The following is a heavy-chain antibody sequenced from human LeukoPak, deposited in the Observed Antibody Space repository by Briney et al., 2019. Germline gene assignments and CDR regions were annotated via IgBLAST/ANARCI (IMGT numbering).Heavy chain of an antibody. D-gene: IGHD1-26*01. CDR3: ARASGIDYTDMPDY. Sequence: PGGSLRLSCAASGFSVSSSYMNWVRQAPGRGLEWVAVIYSGESTNYADSVKGRFTISRDSSKNMLCLQMNSLRAEDTAVYYCARASGIDYTDMPDYWGQGTLVTVSS. J-gene: IGHJ4*02. CDR1: GFSVSSSY. CDR2: IYSGEST. V-gene: IGHV3-53*01.